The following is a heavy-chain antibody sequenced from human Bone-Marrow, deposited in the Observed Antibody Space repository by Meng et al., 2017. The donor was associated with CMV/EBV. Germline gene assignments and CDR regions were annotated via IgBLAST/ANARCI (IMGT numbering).Heavy chain of an antibody. Sequence: SETLSLTCTVSGYSISSGYYWGWSRQPPGKGLEWIGSSYHSGSTYYNPSLKSRVTISVDTSKNQFSLKLSSVTAADTAVYYCARQEPNSSGWSPSFYYYYGMDVWGQGTTVTVSS. J-gene: IGHJ6*02. CDR1: GYSISSGYY. V-gene: IGHV4-38-2*02. CDR2: SYHSGST. D-gene: IGHD6-19*01. CDR3: ARQEPNSSGWSPSFYYYYGMDV.